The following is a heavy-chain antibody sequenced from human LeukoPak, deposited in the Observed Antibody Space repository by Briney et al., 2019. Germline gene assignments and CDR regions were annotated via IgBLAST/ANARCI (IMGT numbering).Heavy chain of an antibody. D-gene: IGHD2/OR15-2a*01. Sequence: PSETLSLTCTVSGESINPYYWNWIRQSAGKGLEWIGHIYKSGTTNFNPSLTSRVTMSLDTSRNQFSLKLRSVTAADTAGYFCARSFLDYMDVWGKGTTVTVSS. CDR3: ARSFLDYMDV. CDR1: GESINPYY. J-gene: IGHJ6*03. V-gene: IGHV4-4*07. CDR2: IYKSGTT.